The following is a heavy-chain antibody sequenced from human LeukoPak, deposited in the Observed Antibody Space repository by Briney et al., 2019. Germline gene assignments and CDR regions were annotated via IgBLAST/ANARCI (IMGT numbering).Heavy chain of an antibody. J-gene: IGHJ1*01. V-gene: IGHV4-34*01. CDR2: ISHSGGT. D-gene: IGHD3-3*01. CDR3: ARIEWKGVSEYIQH. Sequence: PGGSLRLSCAASGFTFSTYSMIWIRQAPGKGLEWIGEISHSGGTSYSPSLKSRVGLSLDTSQKQFSLKLKSLTVADTAVYYCARIEWKGVSEYIQHWGPGALVTVSS. CDR1: GFTFSTYS.